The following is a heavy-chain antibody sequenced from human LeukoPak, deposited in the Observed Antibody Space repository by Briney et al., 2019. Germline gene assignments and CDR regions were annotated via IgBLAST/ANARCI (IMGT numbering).Heavy chain of an antibody. Sequence: SGGSLRLSCAASGFTFSSYAMHWVRQAPGKGLEWVAVISYDGSNKYYADSVKGRFTMSRDNSKNTLYLQMNSLRAEDTAVYYCAKVLVGTTCFEYWGQGTLVTVSS. CDR3: AKVLVGTTCFEY. J-gene: IGHJ4*02. D-gene: IGHD1-7*01. CDR1: GFTFSSYA. V-gene: IGHV3-30*04. CDR2: ISYDGSNK.